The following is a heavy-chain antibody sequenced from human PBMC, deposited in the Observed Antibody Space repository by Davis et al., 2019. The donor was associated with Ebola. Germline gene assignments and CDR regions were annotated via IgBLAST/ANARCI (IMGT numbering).Heavy chain of an antibody. J-gene: IGHJ3*02. Sequence: ASSVKVSCKASGYTFPSYYIHWVRQAPGQGLEWMGIINPSGGSTSSAQKCQGRVTMTRDTSTSTVYMELRSLRSEGTDVYYCARVYGVGATSRAFDIWGQGTMVIVSS. CDR1: GYTFPSYY. CDR3: ARVYGVGATSRAFDI. D-gene: IGHD1-26*01. V-gene: IGHV1-46*01. CDR2: INPSGGST.